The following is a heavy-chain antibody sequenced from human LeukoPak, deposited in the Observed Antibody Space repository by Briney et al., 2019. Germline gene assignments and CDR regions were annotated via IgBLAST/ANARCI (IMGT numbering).Heavy chain of an antibody. D-gene: IGHD3-3*01. CDR1: GFTFSSHW. J-gene: IGHJ4*02. Sequence: GGSLRLSCAASGFTFSSHWMHWVRQAPGKGLVWVSRINTDGSGTDYADSVRGRFTISRDNSRNTLYLQMDDLRAEDSAVYYCATHILFWSGLFDSWGQGALVSVSS. V-gene: IGHV3-74*01. CDR3: ATHILFWSGLFDS. CDR2: INTDGSGT.